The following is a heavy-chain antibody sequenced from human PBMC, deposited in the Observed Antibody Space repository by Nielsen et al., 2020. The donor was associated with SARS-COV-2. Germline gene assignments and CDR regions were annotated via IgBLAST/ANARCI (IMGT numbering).Heavy chain of an antibody. CDR3: AGELLLEFDI. V-gene: IGHV3-23*01. CDR1: GSTFSNHI. Sequence: GESLKISCAASGSTFSNHIMTWVRQAPGKGLEWVASLSGIDGSTYSTYSVKGRFSIYMDNSKNTLFLQMNSLRAEDTAVYYCAGELLLEFDIWGQGTMVTVSS. J-gene: IGHJ3*02. CDR2: LSGIDGST. D-gene: IGHD1-26*01.